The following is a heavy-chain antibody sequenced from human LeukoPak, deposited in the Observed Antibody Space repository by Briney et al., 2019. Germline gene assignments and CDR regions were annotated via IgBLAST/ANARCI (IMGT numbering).Heavy chain of an antibody. D-gene: IGHD3-10*01. V-gene: IGHV1-69*13. CDR2: IIPIFGTA. Sequence: SVKVSCKASGGTFSSYAISWVRQAPGQGLEWMGGIIPIFGTANYAQKFQGRVTITADESTSTAYMELSGLRSEDTAVYYCARDHYGSGSRHFDYWGQGTLVTVSS. CDR1: GGTFSSYA. J-gene: IGHJ4*02. CDR3: ARDHYGSGSRHFDY.